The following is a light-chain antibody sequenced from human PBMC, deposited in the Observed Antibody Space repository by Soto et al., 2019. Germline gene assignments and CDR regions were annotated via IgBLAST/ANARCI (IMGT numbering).Light chain of an antibody. CDR1: QSVSSTF. CDR2: AAS. J-gene: IGKJ3*01. Sequence: EIVLTQSPATLSLSPGARATLSCRARQSVSSTFLAWYQQKPGQAPRLLIYAASSRATGTPDRFSGIVSGTDCTLTISRLEPEDVAVYYCQQYGSSLFSFGPGTKVEIK. CDR3: QQYGSSLFS. V-gene: IGKV3-20*01.